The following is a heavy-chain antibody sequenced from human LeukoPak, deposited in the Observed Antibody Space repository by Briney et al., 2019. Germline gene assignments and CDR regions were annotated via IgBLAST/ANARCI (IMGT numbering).Heavy chain of an antibody. V-gene: IGHV1-46*01. CDR1: GYTFTSNY. J-gene: IGHJ5*02. CDR2: ISPSGGST. Sequence: GASVKVSCKAFGYTFTSNYMHWVRQAPGQGPEWMGGISPSGGSTTYAQKFQGRVTLTRDMSTSTDYLELRCLRSDDTAVYYCARVVTPRYCSTPSCYWKGWFDPWGQGTLVTVSS. CDR3: ARVVTPRYCSTPSCYWKGWFDP. D-gene: IGHD2-2*01.